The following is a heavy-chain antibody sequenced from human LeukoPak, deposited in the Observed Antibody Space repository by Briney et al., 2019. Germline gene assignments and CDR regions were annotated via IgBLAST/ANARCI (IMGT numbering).Heavy chain of an antibody. J-gene: IGHJ5*02. CDR3: ATSSNAPGNH. D-gene: IGHD2-2*01. CDR1: GFTFNGYW. Sequence: GGSLRLPCAASGFTFNGYWMSWVRQAPGKGLEWVANIKEDGSAQYYVGSVKGRFTISRDNAKNSLNLQMNSLRAEDTAVYYCATSSNAPGNHWGQGTLVTVSS. CDR2: IKEDGSAQ. V-gene: IGHV3-7*01.